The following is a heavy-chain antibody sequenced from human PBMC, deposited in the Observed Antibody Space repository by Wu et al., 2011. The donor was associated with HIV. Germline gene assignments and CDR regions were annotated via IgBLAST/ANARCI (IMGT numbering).Heavy chain of an antibody. CDR2: IIPIFGTT. J-gene: IGHJ5*02. CDR3: ARRGNYLLGWFDP. Sequence: QVQLVQSGAEVREPGSSVKVSCKASGGTLRKYAFSWVRQAPGQGLEYMGGIIPIFGTTNYAQKFQDRVTFSTDESTSTAYMELSSLRSEDTAVYFCARRGNYLLGWFDPWGQGTLVTVSS. D-gene: IGHD3-22*01. V-gene: IGHV1-69*01. CDR1: GGTLRKYA.